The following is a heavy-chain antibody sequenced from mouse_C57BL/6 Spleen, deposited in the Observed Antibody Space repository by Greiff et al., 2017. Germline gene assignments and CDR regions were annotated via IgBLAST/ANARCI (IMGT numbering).Heavy chain of an antibody. J-gene: IGHJ2*01. CDR3: ARRHYYGSSYDY. Sequence: DVKLQESGGGLVKPGGSLKLSCAASGFTFSSYAMSWVRQTPEKRLEWVATISDGGSYTYYPDNVKGRFTISRDNAKNNLYLQMSHLKSEDTAMYYCARRHYYGSSYDYWGQGTTLTVSS. V-gene: IGHV5-4*03. CDR2: ISDGGSYT. CDR1: GFTFSSYA. D-gene: IGHD1-1*01.